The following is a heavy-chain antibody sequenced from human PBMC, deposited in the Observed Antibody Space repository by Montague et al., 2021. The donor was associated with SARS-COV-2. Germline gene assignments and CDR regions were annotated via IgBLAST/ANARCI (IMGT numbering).Heavy chain of an antibody. D-gene: IGHD6-13*01. J-gene: IGHJ6*02. CDR2: IYYSGST. Sequence: SETLSLTCTVSGGSISSSSYYWGWIRQPPGKGLEWIGSIYYSGSTYYNPSLKSRVTISVDTSKNQFSLKLSSVTAADTAVYCCGRQGSSSSWYGGYYYGMDVWGQGTTVTVSS. CDR3: GRQGSSSSWYGGYYYGMDV. CDR1: GGSISSSSYY. V-gene: IGHV4-39*01.